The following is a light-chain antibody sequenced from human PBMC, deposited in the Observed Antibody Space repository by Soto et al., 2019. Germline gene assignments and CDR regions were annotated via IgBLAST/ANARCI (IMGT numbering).Light chain of an antibody. Sequence: DIQMTQSPSSLSASMGDRVTITCRASQSISTYLNWYQVKPGTVPKLLIYGTSNLQSGVPSRFSGSGSGTDFTLTISSLQPEDFATYYCQQSYTSLYTVGQGTKVDIK. CDR1: QSISTY. CDR2: GTS. V-gene: IGKV1-39*01. J-gene: IGKJ2*01. CDR3: QQSYTSLYT.